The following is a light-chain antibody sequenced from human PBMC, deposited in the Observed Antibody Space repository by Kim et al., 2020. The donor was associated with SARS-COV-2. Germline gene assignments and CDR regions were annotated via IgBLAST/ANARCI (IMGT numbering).Light chain of an antibody. J-gene: IGLJ2*01. V-gene: IGLV2-14*04. CDR1: SSDVGGYNY. Sequence: PGKSITISCTGTSSDVGGYNYVSWYQQHPGKAPKLMIYDLSKRPSGVSNRFSGSKSGNTASLTISGLQAEDEADYYCSSYTSSSGVFGGGTQLTVL. CDR2: DLS. CDR3: SSYTSSSGV.